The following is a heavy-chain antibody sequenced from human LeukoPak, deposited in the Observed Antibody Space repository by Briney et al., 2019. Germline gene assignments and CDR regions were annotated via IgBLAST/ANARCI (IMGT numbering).Heavy chain of an antibody. J-gene: IGHJ5*02. Sequence: KASETLSLTCAVYGGSFSGYYWSWIRQPPGKGLEWMGEINHSGSTNFNPSVQRRVTISVDSSKNQFTLKLISVTAADTAVYYGESRRPESRHLVVPGGVPRIPYNWFDPWGQRTLVTVSS. D-gene: IGHD2-2*01. CDR1: GGSFSGYY. V-gene: IGHV4-34*01. CDR2: INHSGST. CDR3: ESRRPESRHLVVPGGVPRIPYNWFDP.